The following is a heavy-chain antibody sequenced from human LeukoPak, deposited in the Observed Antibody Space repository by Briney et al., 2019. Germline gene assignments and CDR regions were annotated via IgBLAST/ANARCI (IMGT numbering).Heavy chain of an antibody. CDR3: AKSGSLGIAAPEPFDY. J-gene: IGHJ4*02. Sequence: GRSLRLSCGASGFTFDDYAMHWVRQAPGKGLEWVSGISWNSGSIGYADSVKGRFTISRDNAKNSLYLQMNSLRAEDTALYYCAKSGSLGIAAPEPFDYWGQGTLVTVSS. CDR2: ISWNSGSI. CDR1: GFTFDDYA. D-gene: IGHD6-13*01. V-gene: IGHV3-9*01.